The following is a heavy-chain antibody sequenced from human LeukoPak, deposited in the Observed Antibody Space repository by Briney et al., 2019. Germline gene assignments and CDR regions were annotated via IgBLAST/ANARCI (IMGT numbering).Heavy chain of an antibody. J-gene: IGHJ4*02. CDR3: ARDPGSVGES. D-gene: IGHD2-15*01. V-gene: IGHV1-2*02. CDR2: INPNSGGT. Sequence: GASVKVSCKASGYTFTGYYMHWVRQAPGQGLEWMGWINPNSGGTNYAQKFQGRVTMTRDTSISTAHMELSRLRSDDTAVYYCARDPGSVGESWGQGTLVTVSS. CDR1: GYTFTGYY.